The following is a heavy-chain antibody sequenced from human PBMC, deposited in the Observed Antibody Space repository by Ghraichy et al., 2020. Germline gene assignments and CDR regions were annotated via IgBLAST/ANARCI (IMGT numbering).Heavy chain of an antibody. CDR1: GFSLSNARMG. D-gene: IGHD1-7*01. J-gene: IGHJ5*02. Sequence: SGPTLVKPTETLTLTCTVSGFSLSNARMGVSWIRQPPGKALEWLAHIFSNDEKSYSTSLKSRLTISKETSKSQVFLTMTNMDPVDTATYYCARIPRTTYWFDPWGQGTLVTVSS. CDR3: ARIPRTTYWFDP. V-gene: IGHV2-26*01. CDR2: IFSNDEK.